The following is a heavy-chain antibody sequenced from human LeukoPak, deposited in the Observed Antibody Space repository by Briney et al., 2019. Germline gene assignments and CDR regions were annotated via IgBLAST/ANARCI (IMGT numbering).Heavy chain of an antibody. D-gene: IGHD3-3*01. V-gene: IGHV4-30-4*07. J-gene: IGHJ4*02. CDR3: ARGLTTPSFDY. Sequence: PSQTLSLTCAVSGGSISSGGYSWSWIRQPPGKGLEWIGYIYYSGSTYHNPSLKSRVTISVDTSKNQFSLKLSSVTAADTAVYYCARGLTTPSFDYWGQGTLVTVSS. CDR1: GGSISSGGYS. CDR2: IYYSGST.